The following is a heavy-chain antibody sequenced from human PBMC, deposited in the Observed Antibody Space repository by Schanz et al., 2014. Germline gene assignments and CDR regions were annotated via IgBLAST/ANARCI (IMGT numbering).Heavy chain of an antibody. CDR3: ASLYDREYFDY. CDR2: IYGGGIT. Sequence: VQLVESGGGLVKPGGSLRLSCAASGFIFNDYYMNWIRQAPGKGLEWVSVIYGGGITYYADSVKGRFTISRDRSRNTLYLQMNSLRAEDTAVYYCASLYDREYFDYWGQGTLVTVSS. D-gene: IGHD2-8*01. J-gene: IGHJ4*02. CDR1: GFIFNDYY. V-gene: IGHV3-66*01.